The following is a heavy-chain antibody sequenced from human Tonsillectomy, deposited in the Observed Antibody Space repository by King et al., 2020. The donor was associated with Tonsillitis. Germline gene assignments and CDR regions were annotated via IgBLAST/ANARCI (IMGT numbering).Heavy chain of an antibody. J-gene: IGHJ5*02. CDR2: IYPGDSDT. D-gene: IGHD2-21*01. V-gene: IGHV5-51*03. CDR1: GDSFTSYW. CDR3: ARTYCGGDCTTGFDP. Sequence: QLVQSGPEVKKPGASLRISCKGSGDSFTSYWIAWVRQMPGKGLEWMGIIYPGDSDTRYSPSFQGQVTISVDKSISTAYLQWSSLKASDTAMYYCARTYCGGDCTTGFDPWGQGSLVTVSS.